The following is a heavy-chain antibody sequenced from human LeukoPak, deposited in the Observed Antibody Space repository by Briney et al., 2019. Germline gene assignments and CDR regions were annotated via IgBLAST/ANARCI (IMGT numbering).Heavy chain of an antibody. J-gene: IGHJ4*02. Sequence: PSETLSLTCTVSGGSISSYYWSWIRQPPGKGLEWIGYIYYSGSTNYNPSLKSRVTISVDTSKNQFSLELSSVTAADTAVYYCARVSWDPNSYYFDYWGQGTLVTVSS. V-gene: IGHV4-59*01. CDR2: IYYSGST. D-gene: IGHD1-1*01. CDR1: GGSISSYY. CDR3: ARVSWDPNSYYFDY.